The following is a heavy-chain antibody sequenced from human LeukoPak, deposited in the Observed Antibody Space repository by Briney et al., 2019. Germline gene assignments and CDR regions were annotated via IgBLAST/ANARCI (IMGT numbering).Heavy chain of an antibody. CDR1: GFTFSNAW. J-gene: IGHJ4*02. Sequence: GGSLRLSCAASGFTFSNAWMSWVRQAPGEGLEWVGRIKRKTDDGTTDYAAPVKGRFTISRDDSKNTVYLQMNSLTTEDTAVYGSARDMFDYWGQGTLVTVCS. CDR2: IKRKTDDGTT. V-gene: IGHV3-15*01. CDR3: ARDMFDY.